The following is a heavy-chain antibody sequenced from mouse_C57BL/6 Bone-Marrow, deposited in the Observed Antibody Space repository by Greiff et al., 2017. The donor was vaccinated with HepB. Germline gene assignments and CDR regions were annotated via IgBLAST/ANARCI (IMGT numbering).Heavy chain of an antibody. J-gene: IGHJ3*01. CDR2: IDPENGDT. CDR1: GFNIRDDY. V-gene: IGHV14-4*01. Sequence: EVKLVESGAELVRPGASVKLSCTASGFNIRDDYMHWVKQRPEQGLEWIGWIDPENGDTEYASKFQGKATITADTSTNTAYLQLSSLTSEATAVYYCTTSDSNYFFADWGQGTLVTVSA. CDR3: TTSDSNYFFAD. D-gene: IGHD2-5*01.